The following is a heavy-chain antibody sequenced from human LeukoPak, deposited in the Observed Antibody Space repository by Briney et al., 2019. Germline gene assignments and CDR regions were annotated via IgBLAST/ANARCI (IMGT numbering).Heavy chain of an antibody. J-gene: IGHJ5*02. D-gene: IGHD3-10*01. CDR2: INHSGST. CDR1: GGSISSYY. V-gene: IGHV4-34*01. Sequence: SETLSLTCTVSGGSISSYYWSWIRQPAGKGLEWIGEINHSGSTNYNPSLKSRVTISVDTSKNQFSLKLSSVTAADTAVYYCARKGPRITMVRGVIGKGNWFDPWGQGTLVTVSS. CDR3: ARKGPRITMVRGVIGKGNWFDP.